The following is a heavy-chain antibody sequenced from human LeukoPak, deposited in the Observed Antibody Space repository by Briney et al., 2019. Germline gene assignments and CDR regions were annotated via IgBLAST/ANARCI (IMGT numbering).Heavy chain of an antibody. CDR2: INHSGST. CDR3: ARDIDYSPDY. Sequence: SETLSLTCAVFGGSFSGYYWSWIRQPPGKGLEWIGEINHSGSTNYNPSLKRRVTISVDTSKNQFSLKLSSVTAAATDVYYCARDIDYSPDYWGQGTLVTVSS. D-gene: IGHD4-4*01. J-gene: IGHJ4*02. CDR1: GGSFSGYY. V-gene: IGHV4-34*01.